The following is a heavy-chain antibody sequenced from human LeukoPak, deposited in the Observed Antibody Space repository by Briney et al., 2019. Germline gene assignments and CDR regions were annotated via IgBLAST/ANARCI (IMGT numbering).Heavy chain of an antibody. J-gene: IGHJ4*02. Sequence: SETMSLTCAVYGGSFSGYYWSCIRQPPGKGLEWIGEINHSGSTNYNPSLKSRVTISVDTSKNQFSLKLSSVTAADTAGYDCARGFTAYFDYWGQGTLVAVSS. D-gene: IGHD3-16*01. V-gene: IGHV4-34*01. CDR2: INHSGST. CDR3: ARGFTAYFDY. CDR1: GGSFSGYY.